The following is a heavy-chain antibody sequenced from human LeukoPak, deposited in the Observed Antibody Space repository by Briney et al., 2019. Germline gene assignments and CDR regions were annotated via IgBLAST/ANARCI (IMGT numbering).Heavy chain of an antibody. D-gene: IGHD3-22*01. Sequence: ASVKVSCKASGYTFTSYGISWVRQAPGQGLEWMGWISAYNGNTNYAQKLQGRVTMTTDTSTSTAYMELRSLRSDDTAVYYCARVTYYYDSSGYYGILYYFDYWGQGTLVTVSS. CDR2: ISAYNGNT. CDR1: GYTFTSYG. V-gene: IGHV1-18*01. CDR3: ARVTYYYDSSGYYGILYYFDY. J-gene: IGHJ4*02.